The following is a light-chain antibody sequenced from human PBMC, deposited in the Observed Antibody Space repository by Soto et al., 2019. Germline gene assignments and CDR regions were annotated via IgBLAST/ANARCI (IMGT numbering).Light chain of an antibody. CDR1: HSVSSSY. J-gene: IGKJ1*01. CDR3: QQYGSSPGT. CDR2: GAS. Sequence: EIVLTQSPGTLALSPGERATLSCSASHSVSSSYLAWYQQKPGQAPRLLIYGASRRATGIPDRFSGSGSGTVFTLTISRLEPEDFAVYYCQQYGSSPGTFGQGTKVEIK. V-gene: IGKV3-20*01.